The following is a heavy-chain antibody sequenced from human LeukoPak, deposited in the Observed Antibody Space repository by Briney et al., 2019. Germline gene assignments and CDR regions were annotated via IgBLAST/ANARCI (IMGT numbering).Heavy chain of an antibody. V-gene: IGHV4-34*01. CDR1: GGSFSDYY. D-gene: IGHD6-13*01. J-gene: IGHJ4*02. Sequence: SETLSLTCAVYGGSFSDYYWSWIRQPPGKGLEWIGEINHSGSTNYNPSLKSRVTISVDTSKNQFSLKLSSVTAADTAVYYCARGRRYSSSWKQNYYFDYWGQGTLVTVSS. CDR2: INHSGST. CDR3: ARGRRYSSSWKQNYYFDY.